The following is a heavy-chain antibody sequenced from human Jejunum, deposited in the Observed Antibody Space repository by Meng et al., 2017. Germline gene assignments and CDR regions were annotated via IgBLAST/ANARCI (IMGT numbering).Heavy chain of an antibody. D-gene: IGHD2-8*01. CDR2: IDPSEST. V-gene: IGHV4-4*02. Sequence: GQLPESGRGLVKPSGTLSLTCAVSGASISRTNWGSWVRQPPGKGLEWIGKIDPSESTHYNPSLKGRVTISADRSKNQFSLRLTSVTAADTAIYYCARAYCTDVSCHDFFDSWGQGTLVTVSS. J-gene: IGHJ4*02. CDR1: GASISRTNW. CDR3: ARAYCTDVSCHDFFDS.